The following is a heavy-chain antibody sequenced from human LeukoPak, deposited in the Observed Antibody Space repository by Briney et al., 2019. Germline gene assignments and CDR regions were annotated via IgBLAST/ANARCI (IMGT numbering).Heavy chain of an antibody. CDR1: GFTFSDYY. V-gene: IGHV3-11*01. CDR3: ARVRGSYSVGY. CDR2: ISTTATAV. D-gene: IGHD1-26*01. J-gene: IGHJ4*02. Sequence: GGSLRLSCAASGFTFSDYYMSWMRQAPGKGLEWVSYISTTATAVYYLDSVKGRFTISRDNAKNSPYLQMNSLTAEDSAIYYCARVRGSYSVGYWGQGTLVTVSS.